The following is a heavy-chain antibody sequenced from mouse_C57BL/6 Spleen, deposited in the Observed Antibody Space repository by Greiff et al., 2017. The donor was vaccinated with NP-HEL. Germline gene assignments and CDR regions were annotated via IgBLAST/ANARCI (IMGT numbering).Heavy chain of an antibody. J-gene: IGHJ4*01. D-gene: IGHD2-3*01. V-gene: IGHV1-64*01. CDR2: IHPNSGST. CDR3: ARSYDGYPYYAMDY. Sequence: VKLQESGAELVKPGASVKLSCKASGYTFTSYWMHWVKQRPGQGLEWIGMIHPNSGSTNYNEKFKSKATLTVDKSSRTAYMQLSSLTSEDSAVYYCARSYDGYPYYAMDYWGQGTSVTVSS. CDR1: GYTFTSYW.